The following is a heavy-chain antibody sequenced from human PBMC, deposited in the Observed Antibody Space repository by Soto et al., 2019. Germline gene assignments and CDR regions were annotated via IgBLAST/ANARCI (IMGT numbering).Heavy chain of an antibody. Sequence: ASVKVSCKASGYTFTGYYMHWVRQAPGQGLEWMGWINPNSGGTNYAQKFQGRVTMTRDTSISTAYMELSRLRSDDTAVYYCAFKSSEGIAGPFDYWGQGTLVTVSS. CDR3: AFKSSEGIAGPFDY. V-gene: IGHV1-2*02. D-gene: IGHD6-13*01. CDR1: GYTFTGYY. CDR2: INPNSGGT. J-gene: IGHJ4*02.